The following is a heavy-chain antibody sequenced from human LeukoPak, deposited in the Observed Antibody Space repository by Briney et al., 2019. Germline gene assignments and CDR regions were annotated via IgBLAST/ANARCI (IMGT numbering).Heavy chain of an antibody. CDR3: ARGMEWSDNWFDP. J-gene: IGHJ5*02. V-gene: IGHV1-2*02. CDR2: INPNSGGT. CDR1: GYTFTGYY. D-gene: IGHD3-3*01. Sequence: ASVKVSCKASGYTFTGYYMHWVRQAPGQGLEWMGWINPNSGGTNYAQKFQGRVTMTRDTSISTAYMELSRLKSDDTAVYYCARGMEWSDNWFDPWGHGTLVTVSS.